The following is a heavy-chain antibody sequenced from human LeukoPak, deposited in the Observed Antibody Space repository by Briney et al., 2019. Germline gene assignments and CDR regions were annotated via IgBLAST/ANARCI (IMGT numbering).Heavy chain of an antibody. Sequence: SETLSLTCTVSGVSISSYFWSWVRRPAGKGLEWVGHIYTSGTTNYNPPLKSRVTTSVDKSKNQFSLKLTSVTAADTAVYYCARIGDDYSFDKWGQGTMVTVSS. J-gene: IGHJ3*02. CDR3: ARIGDDYSFDK. V-gene: IGHV4-4*07. CDR1: GVSISSYF. D-gene: IGHD2-21*02. CDR2: IYTSGTT.